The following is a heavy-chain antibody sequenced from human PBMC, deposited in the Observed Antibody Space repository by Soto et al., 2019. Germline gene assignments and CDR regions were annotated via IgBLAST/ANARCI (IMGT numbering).Heavy chain of an antibody. V-gene: IGHV3-48*02. CDR1: GFTFSSYA. CDR2: ISSSGNTI. D-gene: IGHD3-3*01. Sequence: GGSLRLSCAASGFTFSSYAMSWVRQAAGKGLEWVSYISSSGNTIYYSDSVKGRFTFSRDNGKNSLFLQMNSLREEDTAVYYCARDRGVGTPDSFDIWGQGTMVTVSS. J-gene: IGHJ3*02. CDR3: ARDRGVGTPDSFDI.